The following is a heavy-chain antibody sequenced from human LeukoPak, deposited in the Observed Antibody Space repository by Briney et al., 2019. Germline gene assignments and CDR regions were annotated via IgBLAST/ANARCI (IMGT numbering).Heavy chain of an antibody. CDR3: AKDRVDGSGSQFDS. Sequence: PGGSLRLSCAASGFTFSSYAMSWVRQAPGKGLEWVSAFSGSGGGTYYAASVKGRFTISRDNSKNTLYLKMNTLRAEDTAVYYCAKDRVDGSGSQFDSWGQGSLVIVSS. CDR2: FSGSGGGT. D-gene: IGHD3-10*01. V-gene: IGHV3-23*01. J-gene: IGHJ4*02. CDR1: GFTFSSYA.